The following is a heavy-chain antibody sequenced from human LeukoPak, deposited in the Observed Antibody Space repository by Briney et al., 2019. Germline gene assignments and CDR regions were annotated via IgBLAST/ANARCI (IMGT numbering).Heavy chain of an antibody. J-gene: IGHJ4*02. V-gene: IGHV1-46*01. CDR1: GYTFTSYY. D-gene: IGHD3-10*01. CDR3: ARVSGSLYYFDY. CDR2: SNPSGGST. Sequence: ASVKVSCKASGYTFTSYYIHWVRQVPGQGLEWMGISNPSGGSTRYAQRFQGRVTMTSDTSTSTVYLELSSLRSEDTAVYYCARVSGSLYYFDYWGQGTLVTVSS.